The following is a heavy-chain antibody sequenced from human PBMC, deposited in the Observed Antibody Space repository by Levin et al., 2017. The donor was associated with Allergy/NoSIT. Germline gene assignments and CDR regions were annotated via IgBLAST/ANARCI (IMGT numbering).Heavy chain of an antibody. CDR2: ISYDGRNK. CDR3: ARDSGSTSWNFYFDY. Sequence: PGESLKISCAASGFTFSHYPMHWVRQAPGKGLEWVTIISYDGRNKYYADSVKGRFTISRDNSINTLYLQMNSLRAEDTAVYYCARDSGSTSWNFYFDYWGQGTLVTVSS. D-gene: IGHD6-13*01. J-gene: IGHJ4*02. V-gene: IGHV3-30*04. CDR1: GFTFSHYP.